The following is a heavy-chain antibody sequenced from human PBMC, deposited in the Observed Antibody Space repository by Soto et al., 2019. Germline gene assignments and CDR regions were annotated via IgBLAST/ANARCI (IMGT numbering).Heavy chain of an antibody. CDR3: ARDTLADISGYSFDY. V-gene: IGHV3-48*01. CDR2: ISSSSSTI. D-gene: IGHD3-22*01. Sequence: EVQLVESGGGLVQPGGSLRLSCAASGFTFSSYSMNWVRQAPGKGLEWVSYISSSSSTIYYADSVKGRCTISRDNAKNSLNLQMNGLRAGDTAVYYCARDTLADISGYSFDYWGQGTLVTVSS. J-gene: IGHJ4*02. CDR1: GFTFSSYS.